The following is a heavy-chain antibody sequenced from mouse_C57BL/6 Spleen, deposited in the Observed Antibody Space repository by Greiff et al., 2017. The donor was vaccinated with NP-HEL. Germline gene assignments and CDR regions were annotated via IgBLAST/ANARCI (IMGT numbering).Heavy chain of an antibody. CDR3: ASPYYSGSSYARFAN. D-gene: IGHD1-1*01. J-gene: IGHJ3*01. CDR1: GYTFTTYP. V-gene: IGHV1-47*01. Sequence: QVQLQQSGAELVKPGASVKMSCKASGYTFTTYPIEWMKQNHGKSLEWIGNFHPYNDDTKYNEKFKGKATLTVEKSSSTVYLELSRLTSDDSAVYYCASPYYSGSSYARFANGGQGTLVTVSA. CDR2: FHPYNDDT.